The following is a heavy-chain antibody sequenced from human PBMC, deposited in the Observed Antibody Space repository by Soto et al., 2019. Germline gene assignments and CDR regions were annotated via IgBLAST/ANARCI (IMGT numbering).Heavy chain of an antibody. V-gene: IGHV4-34*01. CDR3: ARGAITIFGVPFDY. CDR1: GGSFSGYY. D-gene: IGHD3-3*01. Sequence: SETLSLTWAVYGGSFSGYYWSWLRQPPGKGLEWIGEINHSGSTNYNPSLKSRVTISVDTSKNQFSLKLSSVTAADTAVYYCARGAITIFGVPFDYWGQGTLVTVSS. J-gene: IGHJ4*02. CDR2: INHSGST.